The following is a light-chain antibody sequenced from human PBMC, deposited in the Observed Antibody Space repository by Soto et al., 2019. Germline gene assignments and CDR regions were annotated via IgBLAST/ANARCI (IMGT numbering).Light chain of an antibody. CDR3: AAWDDSPNVYV. CDR1: SSDIGNNA. Sequence: QSVLTQPPSVSEAPRQRVTISCSGSSSDIGNNAVNWYQQLPGTAPKLLIYYDDLLPSGVSDRFSGSKSGTSASLAISGLQSEDEADYYCAAWDDSPNVYVFGTGTKVTVL. J-gene: IGLJ1*01. V-gene: IGLV1-36*01. CDR2: YDD.